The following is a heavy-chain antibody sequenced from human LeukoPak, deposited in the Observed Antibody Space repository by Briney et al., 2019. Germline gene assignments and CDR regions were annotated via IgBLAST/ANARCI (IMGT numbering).Heavy chain of an antibody. CDR2: IKQDGSEK. J-gene: IGHJ6*02. CDR3: ARDRPGRYSSGWYWGKYYYYGMDV. D-gene: IGHD6-19*01. Sequence: GGSLRLSCAASGFTFSSYWMSWVRQAPGKGLEWVANIKQDGSEKYYVDSVKGRFTISRDNAKNSLYLQMNSLRAEDTAVYYCARDRPGRYSSGWYWGKYYYYGMDVWGQGTTVTVSS. CDR1: GFTFSSYW. V-gene: IGHV3-7*01.